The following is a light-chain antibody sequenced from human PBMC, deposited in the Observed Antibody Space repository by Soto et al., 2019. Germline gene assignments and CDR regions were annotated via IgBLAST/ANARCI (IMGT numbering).Light chain of an antibody. CDR3: QQANSFPFT. J-gene: IGKJ3*01. V-gene: IGKV1-12*02. CDR2: AAS. CDR1: QIIGSW. Sequence: DIQMTQSPSSVSASIGGRVTITCRASQIIGSWLAWYQQKPGIAPTLLIYAASSLQSGVPSRFSGSGSGSDFTLTITSLQAEDSATYYCQQANSFPFTFGPGTKVDIK.